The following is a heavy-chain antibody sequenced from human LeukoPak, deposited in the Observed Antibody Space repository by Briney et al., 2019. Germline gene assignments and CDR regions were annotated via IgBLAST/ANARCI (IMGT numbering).Heavy chain of an antibody. CDR2: IWYDGSNK. Sequence: GRSLRLSCAASGFTFSSYGMHWVRQAPGKGLEWVAVIWYDGSNKYYADSVKGRFTISRDNSKNTLYLQMNSLRAEDTAVYYCARGQFYYDILTGRPENYIDYWGQGTLVTVSS. J-gene: IGHJ4*02. CDR3: ARGQFYYDILTGRPENYIDY. CDR1: GFTFSSYG. V-gene: IGHV3-33*01. D-gene: IGHD3-9*01.